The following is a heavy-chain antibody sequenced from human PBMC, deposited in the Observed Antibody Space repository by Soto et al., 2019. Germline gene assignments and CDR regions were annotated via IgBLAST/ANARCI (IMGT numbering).Heavy chain of an antibody. J-gene: IGHJ4*02. V-gene: IGHV3-23*01. CDR2: ISDSGGST. Sequence: EVQLLESGGGLVQPGGSLRLSCAASGFTFSSYAMSWVRQAPGEGLEWVSAISDSGGSTYYADSVKGRFTISRDNSKNTLYLQMNSLRAEDTAVYYCAPHLWFGELYYWGQGTLVTVSS. CDR1: GFTFSSYA. D-gene: IGHD3-10*01. CDR3: APHLWFGELYY.